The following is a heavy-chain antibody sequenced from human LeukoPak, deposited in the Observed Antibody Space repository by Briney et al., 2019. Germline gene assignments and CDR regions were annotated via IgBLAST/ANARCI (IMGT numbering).Heavy chain of an antibody. CDR2: INPNSGGT. CDR1: GYTFTGYY. V-gene: IGHV1-2*02. CDR3: ARDLACGGDCYSNWFDP. J-gene: IGHJ5*02. D-gene: IGHD2-21*02. Sequence: ASVKVSCKASGYTFTGYYMHWVRQAPGQGLEWMGWINPNSGGTNYAQKFQGRVTMTRDTSISTAYMELSRLRSGDTAVYYCARDLACGGDCYSNWFDPWGQGTLVTVSS.